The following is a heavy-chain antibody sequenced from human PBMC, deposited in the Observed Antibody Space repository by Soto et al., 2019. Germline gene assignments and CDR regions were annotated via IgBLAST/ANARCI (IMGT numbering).Heavy chain of an antibody. D-gene: IGHD3-3*01. J-gene: IGHJ1*01. CDR1: GFSFSSYG. CDR2: ISPDGRNK. Sequence: HPGGSLRLSCPASGFSFSSYGMHWVRQAPGKGLEWVASISPDGRNKYYSDLVKGRFTVSRDNSKRTLFLQMNSLRPEDTAMYYCARDESRFLEWSLCEYWGQGTQVTVSS. CDR3: ARDESRFLEWSLCEY. V-gene: IGHV3-30*03.